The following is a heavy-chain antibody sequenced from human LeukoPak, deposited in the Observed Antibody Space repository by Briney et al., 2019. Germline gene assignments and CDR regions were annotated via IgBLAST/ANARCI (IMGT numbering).Heavy chain of an antibody. D-gene: IGHD3-10*01. Sequence: GRSLRLSCAASGFTFSSYAMSWVSQAPGKGLEWVTGISGGGGSTYCADSAKGRFTISRDNSKSTLYLQMNSLGAEDTDVYYCAKVPGSERPKYYFEYWGQGTLSPSPQ. J-gene: IGHJ4*02. CDR1: GFTFSSYA. CDR2: ISGGGGST. CDR3: AKVPGSERPKYYFEY. V-gene: IGHV3-23*01.